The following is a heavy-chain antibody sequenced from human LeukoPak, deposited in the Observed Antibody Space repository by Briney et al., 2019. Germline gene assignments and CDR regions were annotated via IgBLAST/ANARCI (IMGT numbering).Heavy chain of an antibody. CDR3: AKGYCSGGSCPSAPFYFDY. CDR1: GFTFSSYW. J-gene: IGHJ4*02. Sequence: GGSLRLSCAASGFTFSSYWMHWVRQAPGEGLVWVSRINSDGSSTSYADSVKGRFTISRDNAKNTLYLRMNSLRAEDTAVYYCAKGYCSGGSCPSAPFYFDYWGQGTLVTVSS. V-gene: IGHV3-74*01. D-gene: IGHD2-15*01. CDR2: INSDGSST.